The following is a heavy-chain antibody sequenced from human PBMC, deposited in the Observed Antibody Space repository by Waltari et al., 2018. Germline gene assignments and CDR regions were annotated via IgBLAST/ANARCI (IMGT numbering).Heavy chain of an antibody. CDR2: ISGSGGST. V-gene: IGHV3-23*01. CDR1: GFPFRSTA. Sequence: EVQLLASGGGLVQPGGSLRPSCAASGFPFRSTAMSWVPLAPGKGLEWVSAISGSGGSTYYADSVKGRFTISRDNSKNTLYLQMNSLRAEDTAVYYCANRPTIQLEDAFDIWGQGTMVTVSS. J-gene: IGHJ3*02. CDR3: ANRPTIQLEDAFDI. D-gene: IGHD5-18*01.